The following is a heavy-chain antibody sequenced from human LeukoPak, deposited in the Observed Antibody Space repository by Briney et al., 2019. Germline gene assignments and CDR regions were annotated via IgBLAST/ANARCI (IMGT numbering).Heavy chain of an antibody. CDR1: GFTFSSYS. Sequence: PGGSLRLSCAASGFTFSSYSMNWVRQAPGKGLEWVSSISSSSSYIYYADSVKGRFTISRDNAKNSLYLQMNSLRAEDTAVYYCARDLLGRFGVVPGVLFDWGQGTLVTVSS. V-gene: IGHV3-21*01. CDR3: ARDLLGRFGVVPGVLFD. J-gene: IGHJ4*02. D-gene: IGHD3-3*01. CDR2: ISSSSSYI.